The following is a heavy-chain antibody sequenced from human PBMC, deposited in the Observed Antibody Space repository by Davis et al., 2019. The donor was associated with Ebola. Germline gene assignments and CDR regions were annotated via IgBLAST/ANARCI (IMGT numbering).Heavy chain of an antibody. CDR1: GDSVSGGSGA. CDR2: TYYTSKWFN. D-gene: IGHD3-22*01. V-gene: IGHV6-1*01. Sequence: LRLSCAISGDSVSGGSGAWNWIRQSPSRGLEWLGRTYYTSKWFNDYAVSVKSRITVNPDTSKNQFSLQLDSVTPEDTAVYYCARGWLRSGLDYWGQGILVTVSS. CDR3: ARGWLRSGLDY. J-gene: IGHJ4*02.